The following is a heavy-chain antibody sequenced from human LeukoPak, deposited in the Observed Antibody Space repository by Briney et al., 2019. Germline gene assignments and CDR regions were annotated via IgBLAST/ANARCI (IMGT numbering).Heavy chain of an antibody. CDR1: RGSISGYY. D-gene: IGHD5-12*01. CDR2: IHSTGSA. Sequence: SETLSLTCTVSRGSISGYYWSSIRQTAGKGLEWIGRIHSTGSANYNPSLESRVTMSVDTSRNQFSLILTSVTAADTAIYYCAREHPVAIAPDYWGQGTLVTVSS. V-gene: IGHV4-4*07. J-gene: IGHJ4*02. CDR3: AREHPVAIAPDY.